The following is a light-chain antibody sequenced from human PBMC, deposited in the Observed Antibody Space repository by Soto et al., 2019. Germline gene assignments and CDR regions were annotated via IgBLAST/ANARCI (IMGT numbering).Light chain of an antibody. Sequence: EIVWTQSPATLSFSPGESATLSCSASQSVSSYLAWYQQKPGQPPRLLIYDASNRATGIPARFSGSGSGTDFALTISSLEPEDFAVYYCQQRSNWPRTFGGGTKVDIK. CDR2: DAS. CDR1: QSVSSY. CDR3: QQRSNWPRT. V-gene: IGKV3-11*01. J-gene: IGKJ4*01.